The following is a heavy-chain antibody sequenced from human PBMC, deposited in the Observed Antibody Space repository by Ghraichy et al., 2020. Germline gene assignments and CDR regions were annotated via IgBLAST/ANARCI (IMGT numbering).Heavy chain of an antibody. J-gene: IGHJ6*02. CDR1: GFTFTSSA. V-gene: IGHV1-58*02. D-gene: IGHD3-9*01. Sequence: SVKVSCKASGFTFTSSAMQWVRQARGQRLEWIGWIVVGSGNTNYAQKFQERVTITRDMTTSTAYMELSSLRSEDTAVYYCAAPSLTYYDIFTGSSYYYYGMDVWGQGTTVTVSS. CDR3: AAPSLTYYDIFTGSSYYYYGMDV. CDR2: IVVGSGNT.